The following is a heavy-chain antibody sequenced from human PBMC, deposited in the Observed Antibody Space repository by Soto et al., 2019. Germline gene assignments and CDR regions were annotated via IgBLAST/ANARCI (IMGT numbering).Heavy chain of an antibody. V-gene: IGHV1-3*01. CDR2: INAGNGNT. CDR1: GYTFTSYA. J-gene: IGHJ5*02. D-gene: IGHD3-3*01. Sequence: QVQLVQSGAEVKKPGASVKVSCKASGYTFTSYAMHWERQAPGQRLEWMGWINAGNGNTKYSQKFQGRVTITRDTSASTAYMELSSLRSEDTAVYYCARDRVRNRSPITIFGAGYNWFDPWGQGTLVTVSS. CDR3: ARDRVRNRSPITIFGAGYNWFDP.